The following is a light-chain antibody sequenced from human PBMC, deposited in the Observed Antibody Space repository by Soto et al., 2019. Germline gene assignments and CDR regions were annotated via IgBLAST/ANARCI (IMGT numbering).Light chain of an antibody. CDR1: QSISSW. Sequence: DIQMTQSPSTLSASVRDRVTITCRASQSISSWLAWYQQKPGKAPKLLIYDASSLESGVPLRFSGSGSGTEFTLTISSLQPDDFATYYCQQYNIYGTFGQGTKVDIK. CDR2: DAS. V-gene: IGKV1-5*01. J-gene: IGKJ1*01. CDR3: QQYNIYGT.